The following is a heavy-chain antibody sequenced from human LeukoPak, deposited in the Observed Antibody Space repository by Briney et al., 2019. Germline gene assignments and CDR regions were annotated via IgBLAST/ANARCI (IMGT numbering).Heavy chain of an antibody. CDR1: GFTFSSYA. J-gene: IGHJ4*02. CDR3: AKGTVEYYFDY. CDR2: ISGSGGGT. V-gene: IGHV3-23*01. Sequence: PGGSLRLSCAASGFTFSSYAMSWVRQAPGKGLEWVSTISGSGGGTYYADSVKGRFTISRGNSKNTLYLQMNSLRAEDTAVYYCAKGTVEYYFDYWGQGTLVTVSS. D-gene: IGHD5-24*01.